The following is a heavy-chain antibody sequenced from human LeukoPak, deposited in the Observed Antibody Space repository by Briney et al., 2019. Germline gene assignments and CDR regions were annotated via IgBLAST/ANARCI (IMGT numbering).Heavy chain of an antibody. Sequence: SETLSLTCTVSGVSVSSNYWSWIRQAPGKGLEWIGYMYHTGSGNYNPSLKSRVTISVDTSKNQFSLDVNSVTVADSAVYYCARWALKSAFDLWGQGTMVTVSS. CDR3: ARWALKSAFDL. J-gene: IGHJ3*01. CDR1: GVSVSSNY. V-gene: IGHV4-59*02. CDR2: MYHTGSG.